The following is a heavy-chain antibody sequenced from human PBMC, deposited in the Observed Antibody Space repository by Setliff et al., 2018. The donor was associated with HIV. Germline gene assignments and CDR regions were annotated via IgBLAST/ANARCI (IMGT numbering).Heavy chain of an antibody. Sequence: PGGSLRLSCAASGLTFSNAWMSWVRQAPGEGPEWIGRIKSKKDGETTDYSAPVKGRFTITRDNSKNTLYLEMNSLRAEDTAVYWCARDYYISGESKSFESWGQGTLVTVSS. CDR1: GLTFSNAW. V-gene: IGHV3-15*01. CDR3: ARDYYISGESKSFES. J-gene: IGHJ4*02. D-gene: IGHD3-9*01. CDR2: IKSKKDGETT.